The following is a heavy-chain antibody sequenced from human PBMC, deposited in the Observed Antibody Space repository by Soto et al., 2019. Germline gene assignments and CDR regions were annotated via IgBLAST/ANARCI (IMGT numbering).Heavy chain of an antibody. CDR1: GFTVSSNY. D-gene: IGHD3-10*01. CDR3: ARDVVDYGSGSYHYYYYYYMDV. CDR2: IYSGGST. Sequence: GSLRLSCAASGFTVSSNYMSWVRQAPGKGLEWVSVIYSGGSTYYADSVKGRFTISRDNSKNTLYLQMNSLRAEDTAVYYCARDVVDYGSGSYHYYYYYYMDVWGKGTTVTVSS. J-gene: IGHJ6*03. V-gene: IGHV3-66*01.